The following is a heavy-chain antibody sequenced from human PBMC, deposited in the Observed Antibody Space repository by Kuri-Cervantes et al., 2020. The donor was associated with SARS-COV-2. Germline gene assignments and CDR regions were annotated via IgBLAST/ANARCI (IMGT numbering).Heavy chain of an antibody. CDR1: GFTFSGHW. CDR3: TTGLLRYFDWLTPGDY. V-gene: IGHV3-15*07. CDR2: IKSKTDGGTT. D-gene: IGHD3-9*01. J-gene: IGHJ4*02. Sequence: GGSLRLSCAASGFTFSGHWIHWVRQAPGKGLEWVGRIKSKTDGGTTDYAAPVKGRFTISRDDSKNTLYLQMNSLKTEDTAVYYCTTGLLRYFDWLTPGDYWGQGTLVTVSS.